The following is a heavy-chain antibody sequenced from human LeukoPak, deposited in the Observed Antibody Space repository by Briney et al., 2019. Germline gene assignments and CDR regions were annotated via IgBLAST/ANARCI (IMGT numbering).Heavy chain of an antibody. CDR1: GFSFSNNG. D-gene: IGHD5-18*01. J-gene: IGHJ4*02. V-gene: IGHV3-48*03. CDR3: ASSTGYSYGYFDY. Sequence: GGSLRLSCEASGFSFSNNGMNWVRQAPGRGLEWVSYISRGGGTIYYADSVKGRFTLSRDNVQNSLYLQMNSLRAEDTAVYYCASSTGYSYGYFDYWGQGTLVTVSS. CDR2: ISRGGGTI.